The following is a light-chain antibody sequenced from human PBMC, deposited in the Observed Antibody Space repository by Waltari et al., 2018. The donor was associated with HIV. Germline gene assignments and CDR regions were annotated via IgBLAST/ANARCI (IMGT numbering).Light chain of an antibody. CDR3: CSYAGSSTFVV. Sequence: QSALTQPASVSGSPGQSITISCTGTSSDVGRYYLVSWYQQHPGKAPKLMIYEVSKRPSGVSNRFSGSKSGNTASLTISGLQAEDEADYYCCSYAGSSTFVVFGGGTKLTVL. J-gene: IGLJ2*01. V-gene: IGLV2-23*02. CDR2: EVS. CDR1: SSDVGRYYL.